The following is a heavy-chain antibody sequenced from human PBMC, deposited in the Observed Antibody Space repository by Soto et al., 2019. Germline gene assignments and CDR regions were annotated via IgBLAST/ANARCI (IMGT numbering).Heavy chain of an antibody. J-gene: IGHJ4*02. CDR3: AGGRYGDY. CDR2: ISAHNGNT. D-gene: IGHD1-1*01. V-gene: IGHV1-18*01. Sequence: QVHLVQSGAEVKKPGASVKVSCKGSGYAFTTYGITWVRQAPGQGLEWMGWISAHNGNTNYAQKLQGRVTVTRDTSTCTAYMELRSLRSDGTGGYYCAGGRYGDYWGQGALVPVSS. CDR1: GYAFTTYG.